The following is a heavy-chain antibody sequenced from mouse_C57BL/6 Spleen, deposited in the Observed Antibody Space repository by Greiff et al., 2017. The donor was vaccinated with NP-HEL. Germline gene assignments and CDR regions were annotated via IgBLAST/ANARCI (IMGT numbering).Heavy chain of an antibody. V-gene: IGHV1-55*01. CDR2: IYPGSGST. CDR3: ARSPYDGYYGDY. CDR1: GYTFTSYW. Sequence: QVQLKQPGAELVKPGASVKMSCKASGYTFTSYWITWVKQRPGQGLEWIGDIYPGSGSTNYNEKFKSKATLTVDTSSSTAYMQLSSLTSEDSAVYYCARSPYDGYYGDYWGQGTTLTVSS. J-gene: IGHJ2*01. D-gene: IGHD2-3*01.